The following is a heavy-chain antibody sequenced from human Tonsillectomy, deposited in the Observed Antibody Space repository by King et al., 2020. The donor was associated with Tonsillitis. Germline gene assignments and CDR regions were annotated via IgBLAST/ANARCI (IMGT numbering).Heavy chain of an antibody. Sequence: VQLVESGGGVVQPGRSLRLSCAASGFTFSNYAMNWVRQAPGKGLEWVAVISYDGSNKYYADSVKGRFTIARDNSKKTLYLQTNSLRAEDTAVYYCARSAWEWIQLWFVSNWAQGTLVTVSS. V-gene: IGHV3-30-3*01. CDR2: ISYDGSNK. D-gene: IGHD5-18*01. J-gene: IGHJ4*02. CDR1: GFTFSNYA. CDR3: ARSAWEWIQLWFVSN.